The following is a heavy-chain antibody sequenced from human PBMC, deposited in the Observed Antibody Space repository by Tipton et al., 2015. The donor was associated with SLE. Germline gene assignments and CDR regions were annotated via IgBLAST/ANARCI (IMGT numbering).Heavy chain of an antibody. CDR2: IDTGNGNT. Sequence: QSGAEVKKPGASVKVSCKGSGYTFSSYVVHWVRQAPGQGLEWLGWIDTGNGNTKYSQTFQGRVSITRDTSARTAYMELSSLRTEDTAVYYCALSAVTMAADYWGQGTLVTVSS. CDR3: ALSAVTMAADY. D-gene: IGHD4-17*01. J-gene: IGHJ4*02. CDR1: GYTFSSYV. V-gene: IGHV1-3*04.